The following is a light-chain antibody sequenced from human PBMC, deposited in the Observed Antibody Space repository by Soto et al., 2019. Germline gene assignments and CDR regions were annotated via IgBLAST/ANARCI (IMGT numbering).Light chain of an antibody. J-gene: IGKJ1*01. CDR2: DAS. Sequence: DIQMTQSPSTLSASVGDRVTITCRASQSISIWLAWYQQKPGKAPKLLIFDASTLKSGVPSRFSGSGSGTEFTLTINGLQPDDFATYYCQQFNGYSTWTFCQGTKVEFK. CDR3: QQFNGYSTWT. CDR1: QSISIW. V-gene: IGKV1-5*01.